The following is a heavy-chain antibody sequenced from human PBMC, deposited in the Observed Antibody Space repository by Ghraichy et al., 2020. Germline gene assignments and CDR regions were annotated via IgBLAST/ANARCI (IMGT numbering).Heavy chain of an antibody. CDR1: GYTFTSYA. CDR2: INAGNGNT. V-gene: IGHV1-3*01. Sequence: ASVKVSCKASGYTFTSYAMHWVRQAPGQRLEWMGWINAGNGNTKYSQKFQGRVTITRDTSASTAYMELSSLRSEDTAVYYCAREADSSGYGNWFDPWGQGTLVTVSS. D-gene: IGHD3-22*01. CDR3: AREADSSGYGNWFDP. J-gene: IGHJ5*02.